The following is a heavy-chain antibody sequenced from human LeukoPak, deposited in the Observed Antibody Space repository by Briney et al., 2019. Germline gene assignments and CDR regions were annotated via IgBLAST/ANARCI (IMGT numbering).Heavy chain of an antibody. D-gene: IGHD2-15*01. CDR3: ASVGNGIDY. J-gene: IGHJ4*02. Sequence: GGSLRLSCAASGFTFSRYSMNWVRQAPGKELEWVSSISSSSSYIYYADSVKGRFTISRDNAKNSLYLQMNSLRAEDTAVYYCASVGNGIDYWGQGTLVTVSS. CDR1: GFTFSRYS. V-gene: IGHV3-21*04. CDR2: ISSSSSYI.